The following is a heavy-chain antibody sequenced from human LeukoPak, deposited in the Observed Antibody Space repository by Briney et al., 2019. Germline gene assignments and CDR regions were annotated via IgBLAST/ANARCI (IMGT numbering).Heavy chain of an antibody. D-gene: IGHD6-6*01. V-gene: IGHV4-61*02. J-gene: IGHJ6*03. CDR3: ARAPSFYMDV. CDR2: IYTSGST. CDR1: GGSISSGSYY. Sequence: SETLSLTCTVSGGSISSGSYYWSWIRQPAGKGLEWIGRIYTSGSTNYNPSLKSRVTISVDTSKNQFSLNLSSVTAADTAVYYCARAPSFYMDVWAKGPRSPSP.